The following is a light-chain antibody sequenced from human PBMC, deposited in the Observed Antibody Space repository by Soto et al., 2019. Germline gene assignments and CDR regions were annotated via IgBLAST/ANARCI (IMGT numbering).Light chain of an antibody. CDR1: QSISNY. CDR2: AAS. V-gene: IGKV1-39*01. J-gene: IGKJ1*01. CDR3: QQSSSTPRT. Sequence: DIQMTQSPSSLSPSVGDRVTITCRASQSISNYLNWYQQKPGKAPKLLIYAASSLQSGVPSRFSGSGSGTDFTLTISSLQHEEFSTYYCQQSSSTPRTSGHPNKMDIK.